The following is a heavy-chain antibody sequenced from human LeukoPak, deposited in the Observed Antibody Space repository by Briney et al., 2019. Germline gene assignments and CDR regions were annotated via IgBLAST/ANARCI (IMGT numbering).Heavy chain of an antibody. D-gene: IGHD5-18*01. CDR3: ARDLGQVWSQYYFDS. CDR2: ISVYNGNT. J-gene: IGHJ4*02. V-gene: IGHV1-18*04. Sequence: ASVKVSCKASGYTFTSYGISWVRQAPGQGLEWMGWISVYNGNTNYAQKLQGRVTMTTDTSTNTAYMELRSLRSDDTAVYYCARDLGQVWSQYYFDSWGQGTLVTVSS. CDR1: GYTFTSYG.